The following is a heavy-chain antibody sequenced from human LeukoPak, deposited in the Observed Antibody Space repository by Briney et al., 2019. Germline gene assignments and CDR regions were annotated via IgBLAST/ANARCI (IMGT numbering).Heavy chain of an antibody. CDR1: GFTFSSYS. D-gene: IGHD3-10*01. Sequence: GGSLRLSCAASGFTFSSYSMNWVRQAPGKGLEWVSSISSSSSYIYYADSVKGRFTISRDNAKNSLYLQMNSLRAEDTAVYYCARGIDYYGSGSYYSHFLLHQFDPWGQGTLVTVSS. V-gene: IGHV3-21*01. J-gene: IGHJ5*02. CDR2: ISSSSSYI. CDR3: ARGIDYYGSGSYYSHFLLHQFDP.